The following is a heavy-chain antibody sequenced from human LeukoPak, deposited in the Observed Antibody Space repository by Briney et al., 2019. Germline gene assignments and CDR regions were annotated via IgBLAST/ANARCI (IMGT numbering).Heavy chain of an antibody. J-gene: IGHJ4*02. D-gene: IGHD6-19*01. CDR3: ARDRVGYSSGWFDY. CDR2: INPNSGGT. Sequence: ASVKVSCKASGYTFTGYYMHWVRQAPGQGLEWMGWINPNSGGTNYAQKFQGRVTMTRDTSISTAYMELSRLRSDDTAVYYCARDRVGYSSGWFDYWDQGTLVTVSS. CDR1: GYTFTGYY. V-gene: IGHV1-2*02.